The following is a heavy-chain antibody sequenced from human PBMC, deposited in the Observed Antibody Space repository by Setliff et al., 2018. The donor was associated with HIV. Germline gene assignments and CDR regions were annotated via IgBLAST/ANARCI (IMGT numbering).Heavy chain of an antibody. J-gene: IGHJ5*02. CDR1: GFTYSNYA. CDR2: ISYDGSHI. CDR3: TRCTDRDGYLNWFDP. V-gene: IGHV3-30*07. D-gene: IGHD2-8*02. Sequence: LSLSCAASGFTYSNYAMHWVRQAPGKGLEWMAVISYDGSHISYADSVKGRFTVSRDNAKNSVFLEMSSLRAEDTAVYYCTRCTDRDGYLNWFDPWGQGTLVTVSS.